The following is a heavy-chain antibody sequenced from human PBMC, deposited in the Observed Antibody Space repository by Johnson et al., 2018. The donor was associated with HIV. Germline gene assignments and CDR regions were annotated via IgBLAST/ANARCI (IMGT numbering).Heavy chain of an antibody. CDR1: GFTFSDYY. CDR2: ISSSGSTI. CDR3: ARDPDYYDSSGSEAFDI. J-gene: IGHJ3*02. V-gene: IGHV3-11*04. Sequence: VQLVESGGGLVKPGGSLRLSCAASGFTFSDYYMSWIRQAPGQGLEWVSYISSSGSTIYYADSVKGRFTISRDNSKNTLYLQMNSLRAEDTAVYYCARDPDYYDSSGSEAFDIWGQGTKVTVSS. D-gene: IGHD3-22*01.